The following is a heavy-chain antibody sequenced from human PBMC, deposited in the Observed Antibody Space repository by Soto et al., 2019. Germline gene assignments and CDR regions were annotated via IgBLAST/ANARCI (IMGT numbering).Heavy chain of an antibody. D-gene: IGHD3-22*01. Sequence: GGSLRLSCAASGVTLSSYWVSWVRQDTGKGVVWRADIKHDGSRKDYVDSVKGRFTISRDNAKNSLYLQMNSLRAEDTAVYYCAKARATYDTSGFYFRPLDSWGQGTLVTVSS. J-gene: IGHJ4*02. CDR3: AKARATYDTSGFYFRPLDS. V-gene: IGHV3-7*03. CDR2: IKHDGSRK. CDR1: GVTLSSYW.